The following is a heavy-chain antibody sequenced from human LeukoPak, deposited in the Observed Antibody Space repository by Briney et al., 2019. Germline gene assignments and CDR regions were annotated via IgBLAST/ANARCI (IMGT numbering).Heavy chain of an antibody. Sequence: GGSLRLSCAASGFTFTNAWMSWVRQAPGKGLEWIGRIKSKTDGGTTDYAAPATGRFTISRDDSKNMLYLQMNSLETEDTAVYYCTTARTAWGQGTTVTVSS. V-gene: IGHV3-15*01. CDR3: TTARTA. D-gene: IGHD2-21*02. CDR2: IKSKTDGGTT. CDR1: GFTFTNAW. J-gene: IGHJ6*02.